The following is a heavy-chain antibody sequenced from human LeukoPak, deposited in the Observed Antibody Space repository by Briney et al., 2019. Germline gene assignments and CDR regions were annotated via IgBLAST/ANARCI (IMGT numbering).Heavy chain of an antibody. Sequence: ASVKVSCKASGYTFTDYYMHWVRQAPGQGLEWMGRINPNTGTTNYAQKFQGRVTMTRDTSINTAYMELSSLRSDDTAVYYCARVSSSGGYYSYDTFNIWGQGPMVTVSS. CDR1: GYTFTDYY. D-gene: IGHD3-22*01. CDR2: INPNTGTT. CDR3: ARVSSSGGYYSYDTFNI. J-gene: IGHJ3*02. V-gene: IGHV1-2*06.